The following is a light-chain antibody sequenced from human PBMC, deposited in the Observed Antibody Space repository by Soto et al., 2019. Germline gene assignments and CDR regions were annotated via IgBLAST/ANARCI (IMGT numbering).Light chain of an antibody. Sequence: EIVLTQSPGTLSLSPGERATLSCRASQSVSSSYLAWYHQKPGQTPRLLIYGASSRATDIPDRFSGSGSGTDFTLIISSLEPDDFAVYYCHQYSSPFTFGQGTKLE. CDR3: HQYSSPFT. CDR1: QSVSSSY. J-gene: IGKJ2*01. CDR2: GAS. V-gene: IGKV3-20*01.